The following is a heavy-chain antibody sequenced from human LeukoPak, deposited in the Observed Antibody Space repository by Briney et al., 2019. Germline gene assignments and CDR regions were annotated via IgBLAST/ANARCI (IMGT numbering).Heavy chain of an antibody. CDR2: IIPIFGTA. CDR1: GGTFSSYA. Sequence: SVKVSCKASGGTFSSYAISWVRQAPGQGLEWMGGIIPIFGTANYAQKFQGRVTITTDESTSTSYMELSSLRSEDTAVYYCARDLHYDFWSGYYRRGFDPWGQGTLVTVSS. CDR3: ARDLHYDFWSGYYRRGFDP. J-gene: IGHJ5*02. D-gene: IGHD3-3*01. V-gene: IGHV1-69*05.